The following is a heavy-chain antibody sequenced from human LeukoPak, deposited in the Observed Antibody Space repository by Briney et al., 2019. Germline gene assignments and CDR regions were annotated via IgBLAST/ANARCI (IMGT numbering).Heavy chain of an antibody. V-gene: IGHV3-30*01. J-gene: IGHJ5*02. Sequence: GGSLRLSCAASGFTFSSYTMHWVRQAPGKGLEWVAVISYDGSNKYYADSVKGRFTISRDNSKNTLYLQMNSLRAEDTAVYFCAREGYSNRWFDPWGQGTLVTVSS. D-gene: IGHD4-11*01. CDR3: AREGYSNRWFDP. CDR2: ISYDGSNK. CDR1: GFTFSSYT.